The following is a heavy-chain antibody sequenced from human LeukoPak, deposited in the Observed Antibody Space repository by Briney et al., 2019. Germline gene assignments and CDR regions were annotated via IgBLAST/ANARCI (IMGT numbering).Heavy chain of an antibody. CDR1: GFTFSSYA. CDR2: ISYDGSNK. J-gene: IGHJ4*02. D-gene: IGHD3-3*01. V-gene: IGHV3-30-3*01. CDR3: ARDRALPITIFGVVKDRNDY. Sequence: PGRSLRLSCAASGFTFSSYAMYWVRQAPGKGLEWVAVISYDGSNKYYADSVKGRFTISRDNSKNTLYLQMNSLRAEDTAVYYCARDRALPITIFGVVKDRNDYWGQGTLVTVSS.